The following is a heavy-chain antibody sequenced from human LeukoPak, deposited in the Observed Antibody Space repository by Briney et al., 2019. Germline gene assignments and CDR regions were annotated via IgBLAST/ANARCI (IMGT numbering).Heavy chain of an antibody. V-gene: IGHV1-2*02. D-gene: IGHD1-7*01. CDR2: INPDSGGT. J-gene: IGHJ4*02. CDR3: ARMSNWNYQGFDS. Sequence: ASVKVSCKASGYTFTDYYMHWVRQAPGQGLEWMGWINPDSGGTNYAQRFQGRVTMTRDTSISTAYMELRSLRSDDTAVYYCARMSNWNYQGFDSWGQGTLVTVSS. CDR1: GYTFTDYY.